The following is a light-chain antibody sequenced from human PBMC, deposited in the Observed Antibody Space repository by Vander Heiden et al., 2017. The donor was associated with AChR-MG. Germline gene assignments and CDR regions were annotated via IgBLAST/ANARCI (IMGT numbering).Light chain of an antibody. CDR2: GAS. J-gene: IGKJ1*01. V-gene: IGKV3-20*01. CDR1: QSVTSSY. CDR3: QQYGSSPPWT. Sequence: EIVLTQSPGTLSLSPGERATLSCRASQSVTSSYLAWYQQKPGQAPRLLIYGASSRATGIPDRFSGSGSGTDFTLTISRLETEDFAVYYCQQYGSSPPWTFGQRTKVEIK.